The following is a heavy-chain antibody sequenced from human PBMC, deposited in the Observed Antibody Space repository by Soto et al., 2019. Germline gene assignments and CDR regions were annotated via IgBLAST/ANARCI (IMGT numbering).Heavy chain of an antibody. CDR3: VCAVGVIENWLDP. CDR1: GYTFTGYY. V-gene: IGHV1-2*02. CDR2: IKPNSGCT. D-gene: IGHD3-16*01. J-gene: IGHJ5*02. Sequence: ASVHVSCKACGYTFTGYYMHWVRQAPGQGLEGVGWIKPNSGCTKYAQKLHGRVTMPRDTSLSTDYMELSRLRSDDRAVYYCVCAVGVIENWLDPWGQGTLVTVSS.